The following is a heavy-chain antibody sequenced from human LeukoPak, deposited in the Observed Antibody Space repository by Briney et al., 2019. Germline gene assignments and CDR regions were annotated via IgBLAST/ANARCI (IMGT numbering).Heavy chain of an antibody. CDR1: GFTFSSYW. CDR2: IKQDGSEK. D-gene: IGHD3-22*01. CDR3: ARDGGYYYDSSGALGLLDY. V-gene: IGHV3-7*01. J-gene: IGHJ4*02. Sequence: PGGSLRLSCAASGFTFSSYWMSWVRQAPGKGLEWVANIKQDGSEKYYVGSVKGRFTISRDNAKNSLYLQMNSLRAEDTAVYYCARDGGYYYDSSGALGLLDYWGQGTLVTVSS.